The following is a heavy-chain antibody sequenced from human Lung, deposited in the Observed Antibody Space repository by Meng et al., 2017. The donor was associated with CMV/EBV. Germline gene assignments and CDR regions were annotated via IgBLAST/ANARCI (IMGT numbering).Heavy chain of an antibody. V-gene: IGHV4-30-4*01. J-gene: IGHJ4*02. D-gene: IGHD5-12*01. CDR3: ARDSPGGYGYFDS. CDR2: IHYSGTT. Sequence: QVQLQQSGPGLVKLSQTLSLTCTVSDGFTTSDDYYWSWIRHPPGKGLEWMGYIHYSGTTYYNPSLKSRIAISLDTSKNQFSLNLNSVTAADAAVYYCARDSPGGYGYFDSWGQGTLVTVSS. CDR1: DGFTTSDDYY.